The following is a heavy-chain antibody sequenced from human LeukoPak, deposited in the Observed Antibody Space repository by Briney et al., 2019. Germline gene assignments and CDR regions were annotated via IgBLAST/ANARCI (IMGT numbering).Heavy chain of an antibody. D-gene: IGHD6-19*01. Sequence: LSLTCAVYGGSFSGYYWSWIRQPPGKGLEWVAVIWYDGSNKYYADSVKGRFTISRDNSKNTLYLQMNSLRAEDTAVYYCARDVRDSSGWYYFDYWGQGTLVTVSS. J-gene: IGHJ4*02. CDR3: ARDVRDSSGWYYFDY. CDR1: GGSFSGYY. V-gene: IGHV3-33*08. CDR2: IWYDGSNK.